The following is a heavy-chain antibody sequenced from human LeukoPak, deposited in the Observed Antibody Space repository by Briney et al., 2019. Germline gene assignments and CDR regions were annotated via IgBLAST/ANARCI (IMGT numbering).Heavy chain of an antibody. J-gene: IGHJ4*02. D-gene: IGHD1-14*01. CDR2: INPNSGGT. CDR1: GYTFTGYY. V-gene: IGHV1-2*06. CDR3: ARESTGISGADGY. Sequence: ASAKVSCKASGYTFTGYYMHWVRQAPGQGLEWMGRINPNSGGTNYAQKFQGRVTMTRDTSISTAYMELSRLRSDDTAVYYCARESTGISGADGYWGQGTLVTVSS.